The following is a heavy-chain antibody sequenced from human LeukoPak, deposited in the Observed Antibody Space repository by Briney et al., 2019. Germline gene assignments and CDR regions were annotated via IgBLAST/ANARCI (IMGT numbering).Heavy chain of an antibody. J-gene: IGHJ4*02. Sequence: ASVKVSCKASGYTVTSNYMHWVRQAPGQGLEWMGIISPSGGSTTYAQKFQGRVTMTRDTSTNTVYMELSSLRSDDTAVYYCARDLQGSSTFDYWGQGTLVTVSS. CDR3: ARDLQGSSTFDY. V-gene: IGHV1-46*01. CDR2: ISPSGGST. CDR1: GYTVTSNY. D-gene: IGHD4-11*01.